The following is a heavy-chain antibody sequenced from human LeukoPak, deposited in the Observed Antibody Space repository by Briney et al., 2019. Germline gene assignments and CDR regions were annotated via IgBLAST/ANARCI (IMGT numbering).Heavy chain of an antibody. V-gene: IGHV4-59*01. CDR1: GGSISSYY. D-gene: IGHD3-10*01. J-gene: IGHJ4*02. CDR2: IYSSGST. Sequence: SETLSLTCTVSGGSISSYYWSWIRQPPGKGLEWTGYIYSSGSTNYNPSLKSRLTISVDASKNQFSLKLTSVTAADTAVYYCARAYYYGSGSYGLDYWGQGTLVTVSS. CDR3: ARAYYYGSGSYGLDY.